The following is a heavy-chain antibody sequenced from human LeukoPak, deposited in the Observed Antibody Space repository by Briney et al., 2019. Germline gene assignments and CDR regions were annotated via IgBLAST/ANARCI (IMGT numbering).Heavy chain of an antibody. V-gene: IGHV3-53*05. D-gene: IGHD2-2*01. CDR2: IYGGGNI. J-gene: IGHJ5*02. CDR1: GFTVSSNY. Sequence: GGSLRLSCAASGFTVSSNYMNWVRQAPGKGLEWVSVIYGGGNIYYADSVKGRFTISRDNSKNTLYLQMNSLRAEDTAVYYCARQVVPAENWFDPWGQGTLVTVSS. CDR3: ARQVVPAENWFDP.